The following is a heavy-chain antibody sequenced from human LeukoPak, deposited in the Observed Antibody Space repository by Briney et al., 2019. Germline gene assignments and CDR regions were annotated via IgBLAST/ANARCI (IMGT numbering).Heavy chain of an antibody. CDR1: GGSISSSSYY. J-gene: IGHJ4*02. D-gene: IGHD2-2*01. CDR3: AREVRSADIVVVPAPTGESDY. CDR2: IYYSGST. Sequence: SETLSPTCTVSGGSISSSSYYWGWVRQPPGKGREWIGSIYYSGSTYYNPSLKSRVTISENTSKNQFSRKRSSVTAADTAVYYCAREVRSADIVVVPAPTGESDYWGQGTLVTVSS. V-gene: IGHV4-39*07.